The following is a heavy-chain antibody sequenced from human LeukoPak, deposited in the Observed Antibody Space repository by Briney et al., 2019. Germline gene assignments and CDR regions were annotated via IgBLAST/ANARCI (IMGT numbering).Heavy chain of an antibody. CDR1: GGSISSGGYY. CDR2: IYYSGST. Sequence: SETLSLTCTVSGGSISSGGYYWSWIRQHPGTGLEWIGYIYYSGSTYYNPSLKSRVTISVDTSKNQFSLKLSSVTAADTAVYYCARNGDYGDYGNYFDYWGQGTLVTVSS. D-gene: IGHD4-17*01. J-gene: IGHJ4*02. CDR3: ARNGDYGDYGNYFDY. V-gene: IGHV4-31*03.